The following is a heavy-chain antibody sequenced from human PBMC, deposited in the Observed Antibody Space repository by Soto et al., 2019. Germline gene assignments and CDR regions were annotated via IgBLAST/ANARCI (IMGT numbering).Heavy chain of an antibody. CDR3: AKIYGDYGPDY. J-gene: IGHJ4*02. Sequence: PSETLSLTCTVSGGSISSSSYYWGWIRQPPGKGLEWIGTFYYSGSTYYNPSLKSRVTISVERSKNQFSLKLTSVTAADTAVYYCAKIYGDYGPDYWGQGTLVTVSS. D-gene: IGHD4-17*01. V-gene: IGHV4-39*07. CDR1: GGSISSSSYY. CDR2: FYYSGST.